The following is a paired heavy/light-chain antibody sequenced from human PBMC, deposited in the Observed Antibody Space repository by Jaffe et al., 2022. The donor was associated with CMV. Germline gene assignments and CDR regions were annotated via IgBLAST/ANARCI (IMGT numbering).Light chain of an antibody. CDR2: GNT. CDR3: QSYDSSLRVVV. CDR1: SSNIGADYD. J-gene: IGLJ2*01. Sequence: QSVLTQPPSVSGAPGQRVTISCTGSSSNIGADYDVHWYQQLPGTAPKLLISGNTNRPSGVPDRFSGSKSGTSASLAITGLQAEDEADYYCQSYDSSLRVVVFGGGTKLTVL. V-gene: IGLV1-40*01.
Heavy chain of an antibody. Sequence: QITFKESGPTVVKPTQTLTLTCTFSGFSLSTSGVGVGWIRQPPGKALEWLALIYWNDDKRYSPSLKNRLTITKDTPKDQVVLTLTNMDPVDTATYYCAHIPPRGVRWITESFFDYWGQGTLVTVSS. CDR3: AHIPPRGVRWITESFFDY. CDR1: GFSLSTSGVG. CDR2: IYWNDDK. D-gene: IGHD4-17*01. J-gene: IGHJ4*02. V-gene: IGHV2-5*01.